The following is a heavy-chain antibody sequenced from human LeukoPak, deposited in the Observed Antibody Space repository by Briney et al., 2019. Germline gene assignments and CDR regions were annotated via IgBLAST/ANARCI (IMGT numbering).Heavy chain of an antibody. CDR1: GYTFTSYD. CDR3: ARLISPPYYYDSSGYHPTRFDY. V-gene: IGHV1-2*02. J-gene: IGHJ4*02. D-gene: IGHD3-22*01. CDR2: INPNSGGT. Sequence: ASVKVSCKASGYTFTSYDINWVRQATGQGLEWMGWINPNSGGTNYAQKFQGRVTMTRDTSISTAYMELSRLRSDDTAVYYCARLISPPYYYDSSGYHPTRFDYWGQGTLVTVSS.